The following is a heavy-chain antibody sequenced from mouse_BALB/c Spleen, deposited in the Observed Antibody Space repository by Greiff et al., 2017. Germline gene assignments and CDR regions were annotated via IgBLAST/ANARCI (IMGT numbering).Heavy chain of an antibody. D-gene: IGHD1-1*01. CDR3: ARKNYYGSSYAMDY. J-gene: IGHJ4*01. Sequence: EVQLQQSGPELVKPGASVKMSCKASGYTFTSYVMHWVKQKPGQGLEWIGYINPYNDGTKYNEKFKGKATLTSDKSSSTAYMELSSLTSEDSAVYYCARKNYYGSSYAMDYWGQGTSVTVSS. V-gene: IGHV1-14*01. CDR2: INPYNDGT. CDR1: GYTFTSYV.